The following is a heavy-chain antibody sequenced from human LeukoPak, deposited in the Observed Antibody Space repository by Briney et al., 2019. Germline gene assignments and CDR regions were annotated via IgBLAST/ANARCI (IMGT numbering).Heavy chain of an antibody. CDR3: ASEGGYCSSTSCSRGTNNGMDV. CDR2: INPSGGST. CDR1: GYTFTSYY. D-gene: IGHD2-2*03. V-gene: IGHV1-46*01. J-gene: IGHJ6*02. Sequence: ASVKVSCKASGYTFTSYYMHWVRQAPGQGLEWMGIINPSGGSTSYAQKFQGRVTMTRDTSTSTVYVELSSLRSEDTAVYYCASEGGYCSSTSCSRGTNNGMDVWGQGTTVTVSS.